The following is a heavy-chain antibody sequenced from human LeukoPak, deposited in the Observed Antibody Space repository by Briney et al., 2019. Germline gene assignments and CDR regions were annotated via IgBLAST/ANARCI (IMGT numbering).Heavy chain of an antibody. CDR2: IIPIFGTA. CDR1: GGTFSSYA. CDR3: ARVGSCDSGGDCYFGRYYYYYYGMDV. J-gene: IGHJ6*02. D-gene: IGHD2-21*02. Sequence: PPASVEVSCKASGGTFSSYAISWVRQAPGQGLEWMGGIIPIFGTANYAQKFQGRVTITADESTSTAYMELSSLRSEDTAVYYCARVGSCDSGGDCYFGRYYYYYYGMDVWGQGTTVTVSS. V-gene: IGHV1-69*01.